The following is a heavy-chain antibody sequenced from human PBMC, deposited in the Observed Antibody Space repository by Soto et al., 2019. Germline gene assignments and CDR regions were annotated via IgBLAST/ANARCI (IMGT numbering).Heavy chain of an antibody. D-gene: IGHD3-22*01. Sequence: QVQLVQSGAEVKKPGSSVKLSCKASGDSFNTFAVTWVRQAPGQGLEWMGGIIPNFDTPNYAQKFQGRVTIIADKSTSTPYMELSSLRSEDTAVYYCARPYYDSSGYYLWYFDYWGQGTLATVSS. CDR1: GDSFNTFA. CDR3: ARPYYDSSGYYLWYFDY. CDR2: IIPNFDTP. J-gene: IGHJ4*02. V-gene: IGHV1-69*06.